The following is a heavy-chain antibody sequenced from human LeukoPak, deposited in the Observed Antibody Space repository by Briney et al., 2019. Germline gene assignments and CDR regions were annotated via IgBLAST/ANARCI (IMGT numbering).Heavy chain of an antibody. CDR2: INPNSGGT. Sequence: GASVKVSCQASGYTFTGYYMHWVRQAPGQGLEWMGWINPNSGGTNYAQKFQGRVTMTRDTSISTAYMELSRLRSDDTAVYYCAREMPDCSSTSCYLDYWGQGTLVTVSS. CDR1: GYTFTGYY. CDR3: AREMPDCSSTSCYLDY. V-gene: IGHV1-2*02. D-gene: IGHD2-2*01. J-gene: IGHJ4*02.